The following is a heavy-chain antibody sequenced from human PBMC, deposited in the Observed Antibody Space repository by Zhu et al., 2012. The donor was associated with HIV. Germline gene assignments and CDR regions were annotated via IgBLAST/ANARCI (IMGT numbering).Heavy chain of an antibody. V-gene: IGHV3-15*01. Sequence: EVRLVESGGGLVKPGGSLRLSCAASGFTFTDAWMSWVRQAPGKGLEWVSRIKSSTDGGTTDYITPVKGRFTISRNDPENXLYLQMNSLKTEDTAVYYCTTGGGDRKWGQGTLVTVSS. CDR3: TTGGGDRK. D-gene: IGHD2-21*02. CDR1: GFTFTDAW. J-gene: IGHJ4*02. CDR2: IKSSTDGGTT.